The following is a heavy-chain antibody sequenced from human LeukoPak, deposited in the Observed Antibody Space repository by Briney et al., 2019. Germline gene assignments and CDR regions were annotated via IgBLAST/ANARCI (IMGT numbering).Heavy chain of an antibody. Sequence: GGSLGLSCAASGFTFSPYGMHWVRQAPGKGLEWVAVISYDGSNEYFADSVKGRFTVSRDNSKNTLYLQMNSLRPEDTAVYYCAKDLGVGAYLLFDYITSGLDSWGQGTLVTVSS. V-gene: IGHV3-30*18. CDR1: GFTFSPYG. CDR2: ISYDGSNE. D-gene: IGHD2/OR15-2a*01. CDR3: AKDLGVGAYLLFDYITSGLDS. J-gene: IGHJ4*02.